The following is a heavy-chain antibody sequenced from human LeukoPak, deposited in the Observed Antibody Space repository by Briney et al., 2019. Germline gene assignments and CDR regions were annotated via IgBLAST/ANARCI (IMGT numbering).Heavy chain of an antibody. CDR1: GFTFSSYG. V-gene: IGHV3-30*02. CDR3: AKDYYDSSGYQRSGY. D-gene: IGHD3-22*01. Sequence: GGSLRLSCAASGFTFSSYGMHWVRQAPGKGLEWVAFIRYDGSNKYYADSVKGRFTISRDNSRNTLYLQMNSLRAEDTAVYYCAKDYYDSSGYQRSGYWGQGTLVTVSS. J-gene: IGHJ4*02. CDR2: IRYDGSNK.